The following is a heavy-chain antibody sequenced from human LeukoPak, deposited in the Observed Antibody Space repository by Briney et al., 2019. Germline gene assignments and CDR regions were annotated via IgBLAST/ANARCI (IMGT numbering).Heavy chain of an antibody. J-gene: IGHJ4*02. CDR2: IYYSGST. D-gene: IGHD5-18*01. V-gene: IGHV4-59*01. CDR3: ARRRGYSYDY. CDR1: GGSISSYY. Sequence: SETLSLTCTVSGGSISSYYWSWIRQPPGKGLEWIGYIYYSGSTNYNPSLKSRVTISVDTSKNQFSLKLSSVTAAHTAVYYCARRRGYSYDYWGQGTLVTVSS.